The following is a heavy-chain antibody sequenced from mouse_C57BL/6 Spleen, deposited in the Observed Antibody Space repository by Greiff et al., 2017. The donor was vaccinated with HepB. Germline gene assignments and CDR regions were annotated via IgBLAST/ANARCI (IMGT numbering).Heavy chain of an antibody. CDR1: GFSLTSYA. Sequence: VMLVESGPGLVAPSQSLSITCTVSGFSLTSYAISWVRQPPGKGLEWLGVIWTGGGTNYNSALKSRLSISKDNSKSQVFLKMNSLQTDDTARYYCARGYYYGSSYGYFDVWGTGTTVTVSS. D-gene: IGHD1-1*01. CDR2: IWTGGGT. J-gene: IGHJ1*03. V-gene: IGHV2-9-1*01. CDR3: ARGYYYGSSYGYFDV.